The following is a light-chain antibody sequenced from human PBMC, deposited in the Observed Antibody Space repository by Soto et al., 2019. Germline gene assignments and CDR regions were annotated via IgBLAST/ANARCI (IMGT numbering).Light chain of an antibody. CDR3: QQSYSTPLT. V-gene: IGKV1-39*01. J-gene: IGKJ4*01. Sequence: DIQMTQSPSSLSASVGDRVTITCRASQSISSYLNWYQQKPGKAPKLLIYAASSLQSGVPSRFSGSGSGTDFTLTISSLQPDDFATYYCQQSYSTPLTFGGGTQVEIK. CDR2: AAS. CDR1: QSISSY.